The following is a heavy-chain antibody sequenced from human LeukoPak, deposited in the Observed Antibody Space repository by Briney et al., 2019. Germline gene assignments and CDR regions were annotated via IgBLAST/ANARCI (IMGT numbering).Heavy chain of an antibody. Sequence: GGSLRLSCEASGFTFNNYVMTWVRQAPGKGLEWVSSISASAAMTYYADSVKGRFTVSRDNSKSTVYLQMNSLRAEDTAVYYCAELGITMIGGVWGKGTTVTISS. J-gene: IGHJ6*04. V-gene: IGHV3-23*01. D-gene: IGHD3-10*02. CDR1: GFTFNNYV. CDR2: ISASAAMT. CDR3: AELGITMIGGV.